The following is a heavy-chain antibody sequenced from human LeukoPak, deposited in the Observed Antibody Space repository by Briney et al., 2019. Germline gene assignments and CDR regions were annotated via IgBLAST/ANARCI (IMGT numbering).Heavy chain of an antibody. V-gene: IGHV4-39*01. CDR1: GGSISSTSNY. CDR3: ASGRLGLCGRTNCYDDDFDI. Sequence: SETLSLTCTVSGGSISSTSNYWGWIRQPPGKGLEWIGSIHYSGSTYYNPSLKSRVSISVDTSKNQFSLKLSSVTAPDTAVYYCASGRLGLCGRTNCYDDDFDIWGQGTMVTVSS. D-gene: IGHD2-2*01. CDR2: IHYSGST. J-gene: IGHJ3*02.